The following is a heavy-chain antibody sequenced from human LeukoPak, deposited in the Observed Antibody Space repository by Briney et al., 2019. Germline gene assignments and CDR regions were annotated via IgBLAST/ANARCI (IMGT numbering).Heavy chain of an antibody. Sequence: ASVKVSCKASGYTFTGYYMHWVRQAPGQGLEWMGWINPNSGGTNYAQKFQGWVTMTRDTSISTAYMELSRLRSDDTAVYYCARGVRIAARRRGGDYYYYMDVWGKGTTVTVSS. J-gene: IGHJ6*03. CDR3: ARGVRIAARRRGGDYYYYMDV. D-gene: IGHD6-6*01. CDR2: INPNSGGT. CDR1: GYTFTGYY. V-gene: IGHV1-2*04.